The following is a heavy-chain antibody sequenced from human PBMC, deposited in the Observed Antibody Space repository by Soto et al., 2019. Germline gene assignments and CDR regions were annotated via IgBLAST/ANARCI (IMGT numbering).Heavy chain of an antibody. CDR2: ISYDGSNK. CDR3: AKDNGSGCDWLRVGDASDI. D-gene: IGHD5-12*01. CDR1: GFTFSSYG. J-gene: IGHJ3*02. V-gene: IGHV3-30*18. Sequence: QVQLVESEGGVVQPGRSLRLSCAASGFTFSSYGMHWVRQAPGKGLEGVAVISYDGSNKYYADSVRGRLTISRDNSKNTLYLQMNSLRGEDTAVYYCAKDNGSGCDWLRVGDASDIWGQGTMVTVSS.